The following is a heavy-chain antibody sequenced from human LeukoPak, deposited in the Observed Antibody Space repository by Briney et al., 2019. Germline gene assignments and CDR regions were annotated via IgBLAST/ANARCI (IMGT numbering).Heavy chain of an antibody. J-gene: IGHJ4*02. CDR1: GFTFSNYA. CDR3: AKWGDYDVLTGYYVPDY. V-gene: IGHV3-23*01. Sequence: GSLRLSCAASGFTFSNYAMSWVRQAPGKGLEWVSAILGSGGSTYYADSVKGRFTVPRDNSKSTLYLQMNSLRAEDTALYYCAKWGDYDVLTGYYVPDYWGQGTLVTVSS. CDR2: ILGSGGST. D-gene: IGHD3-9*01.